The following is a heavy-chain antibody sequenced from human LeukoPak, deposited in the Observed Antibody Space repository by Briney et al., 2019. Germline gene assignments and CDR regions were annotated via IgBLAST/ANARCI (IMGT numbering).Heavy chain of an antibody. D-gene: IGHD6-6*01. Sequence: SSETLSLTCTVSGGSFSAYYWTWVRQPPEKELEWIGYIYYTGSTNCNPSLKSRVTISVDTSNYQFSLKLSSVTAADTAVYYCATIAGSSSYWGQGTLVTVSS. V-gene: IGHV4-59*08. CDR3: ATIAGSSSY. J-gene: IGHJ4*02. CDR1: GGSFSAYY. CDR2: IYYTGST.